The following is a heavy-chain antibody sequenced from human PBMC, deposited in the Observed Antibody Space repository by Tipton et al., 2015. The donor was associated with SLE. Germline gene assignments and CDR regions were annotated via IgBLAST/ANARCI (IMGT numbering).Heavy chain of an antibody. V-gene: IGHV3-7*01. CDR2: IKGDGSEK. CDR3: GANIPPHYPAF. D-gene: IGHD4/OR15-4a*01. Sequence: SLRLFCAASGFIFSSTWMTWVRQAPGKGLEWVANIKGDGSEKHYVDSVKGRFTISRDNAENSVYLEMSSLKAEDTALYYCGANIPPHYPAFWGQGTLVTVSS. CDR1: GFIFSSTW. J-gene: IGHJ4*02.